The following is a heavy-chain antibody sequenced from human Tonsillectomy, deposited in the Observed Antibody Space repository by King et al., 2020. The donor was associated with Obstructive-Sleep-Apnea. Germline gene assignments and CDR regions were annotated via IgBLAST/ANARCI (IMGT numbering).Heavy chain of an antibody. CDR3: ATGAVSGTSFDY. Sequence: VKLVESGGGLVKPGGSLRLSCAASGFTFSDYYMSWIRQAPGQGLQWVSYISSSGRTIYYADSVRGRFTVSRDNATNSLFLQMDSLRAEDTAVYYCATGAVSGTSFDYWGQGTLVTVSS. CDR2: ISSSGRTI. V-gene: IGHV3-11*01. D-gene: IGHD6-19*01. CDR1: GFTFSDYY. J-gene: IGHJ4*02.